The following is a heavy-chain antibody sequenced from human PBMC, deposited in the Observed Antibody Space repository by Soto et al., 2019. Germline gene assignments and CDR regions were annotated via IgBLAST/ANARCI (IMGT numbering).Heavy chain of an antibody. CDR1: GFTFSSYG. Sequence: GGSLRLSCAASGFTFSSYGMHWVRQAPGKGLEWVAVILYDGSNKYYADSVKGRFTISRDNSKNTLYLQMNSLRAEDTAVYYCAKARRPHMYSGSYLKDYWGQGTLVTVSS. CDR2: ILYDGSNK. J-gene: IGHJ4*02. V-gene: IGHV3-30*18. D-gene: IGHD1-26*01. CDR3: AKARRPHMYSGSYLKDY.